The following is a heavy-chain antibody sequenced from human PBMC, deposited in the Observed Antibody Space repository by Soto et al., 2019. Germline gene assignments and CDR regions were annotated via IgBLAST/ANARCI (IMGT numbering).Heavy chain of an antibody. J-gene: IGHJ3*02. Sequence: QVQRVQSGAEVKKPGSSVKVSCKASGGTFSSYAISWVRQAPGQGLEWMGGIITIFGTANYAQKFQGRVTMTADESTSTAYMELSSLRSEDTAVYYCARDRPAYYYDCSGCCPAAFDIWGQGTMVTVSS. CDR1: GGTFSSYA. D-gene: IGHD3-22*01. CDR2: IITIFGTA. CDR3: ARDRPAYYYDCSGCCPAAFDI. V-gene: IGHV1-69*01.